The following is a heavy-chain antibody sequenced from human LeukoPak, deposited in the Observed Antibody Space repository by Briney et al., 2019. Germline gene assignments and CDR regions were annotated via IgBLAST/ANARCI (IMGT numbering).Heavy chain of an antibody. CDR3: AKELGYCSSTSCRDFDY. D-gene: IGHD2-2*01. V-gene: IGHV3-30*02. CDR2: IRYDGSNK. J-gene: IGHJ4*02. Sequence: GGSLRLSCAASGFTFSSYGMHWVRQAPGKGLEWVAFIRYDGSNKYYADSVKGRFTISRDNSKNTLYLQMNSLRAEDTAVYYCAKELGYCSSTSCRDFDYWGQGTLVTVSS. CDR1: GFTFSSYG.